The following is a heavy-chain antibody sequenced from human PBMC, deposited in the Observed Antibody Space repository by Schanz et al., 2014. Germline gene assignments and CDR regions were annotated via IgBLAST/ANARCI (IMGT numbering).Heavy chain of an antibody. V-gene: IGHV3-33*08. CDR2: VWSDGNTK. CDR3: ARDAVALVPEYFMDV. Sequence: VQLVESGGGLVQPGGSLRLSCAASGFTFSIYGMHWVRQAPGKGPEWVALVWSDGNTKYYVDSVKGRFTISRDNSMNTLHLQMDGLRVEDTAVYYCARDAVALVPEYFMDVWGKGTPVTVSS. CDR1: GFTFSIYG. J-gene: IGHJ6*03. D-gene: IGHD2-15*01.